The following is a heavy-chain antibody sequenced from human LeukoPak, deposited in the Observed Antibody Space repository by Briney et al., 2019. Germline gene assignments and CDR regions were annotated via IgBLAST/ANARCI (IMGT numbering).Heavy chain of an antibody. CDR3: ARDNPQVGATGTCDI. CDR2: IKQDGNEK. D-gene: IGHD1-26*01. J-gene: IGHJ3*02. Sequence: GGSLRLSCADSGFTFSPNWMSWVRQAPGKGLEWVANIKQDGNEKHYVDSVKGRFTISRDNAKNSLYLQMSSLRAEDTAVYYCARDNPQVGATGTCDIWGQGTMVTVSS. V-gene: IGHV3-7*01. CDR1: GFTFSPNW.